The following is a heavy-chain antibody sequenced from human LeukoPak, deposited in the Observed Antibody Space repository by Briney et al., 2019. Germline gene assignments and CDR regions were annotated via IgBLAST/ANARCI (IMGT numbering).Heavy chain of an antibody. CDR2: IKHDESEK. CDR1: GFTFSSYA. V-gene: IGHV3-7*01. Sequence: PGGSLRLSCAGSGFTFSSYAMSWVRQAPGKGLEWVANIKHDESEKNYLDSVKGRFTISRDNAQNSLYLQMNGLRVEDTAVYYCTRRLDDWGQGTLVTVSS. D-gene: IGHD3-16*01. CDR3: TRRLDD. J-gene: IGHJ4*02.